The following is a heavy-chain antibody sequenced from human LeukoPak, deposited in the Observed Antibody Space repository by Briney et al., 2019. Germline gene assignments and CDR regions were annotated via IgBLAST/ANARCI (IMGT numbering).Heavy chain of an antibody. CDR1: GYNFPIYW. V-gene: IGHV5-51*01. Sequence: GESLKISCQGSGYNFPIYWIGWVRQMPGQGLEWMGIIYPDDSNTIYGPSFQGQVTISADKSINTAYLEWSSLKASDTAIYYCARQGAAGKYYYYYMDVWGKGTTVTVCS. CDR3: ARQGAAGKYYYYYMDV. J-gene: IGHJ6*03. D-gene: IGHD6-13*01. CDR2: IYPDDSNT.